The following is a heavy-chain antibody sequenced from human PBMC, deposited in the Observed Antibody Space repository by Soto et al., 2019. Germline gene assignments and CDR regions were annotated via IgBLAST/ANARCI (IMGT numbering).Heavy chain of an antibody. CDR2: ITGSGGGT. D-gene: IGHD2-15*01. Sequence: EVQLLESGGGLVQPGGSLRLSCAASGFTFSAYAMSWVRQARGKGLEWVSSITGSGGGTYYADSVKGRFTISRDNSKNTLYLQMNSLRPDDTAVYYCAKDPPVVAAAWGRWFDSWGQGTLVPVSS. J-gene: IGHJ5*01. CDR1: GFTFSAYA. CDR3: AKDPPVVAAAWGRWFDS. V-gene: IGHV3-23*01.